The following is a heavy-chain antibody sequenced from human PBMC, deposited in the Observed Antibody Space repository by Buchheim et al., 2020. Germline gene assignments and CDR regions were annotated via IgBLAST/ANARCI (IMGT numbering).Heavy chain of an antibody. Sequence: QVQLVESGGGVVQPGRSLRLSYAASGFTFSSYGMHWVRQAPGKGLEWVAVIWYVGSNKYYADSVKGRFTISRDNSKNTLYLQMNSLRAEDTAVYYCARDYSKYYYYGMDVWGQGTT. CDR1: GFTFSSYG. D-gene: IGHD4-11*01. CDR2: IWYVGSNK. J-gene: IGHJ6*02. CDR3: ARDYSKYYYYGMDV. V-gene: IGHV3-33*01.